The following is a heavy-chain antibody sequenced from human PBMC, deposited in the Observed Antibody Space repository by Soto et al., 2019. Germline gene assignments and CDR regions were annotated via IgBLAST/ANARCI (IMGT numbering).Heavy chain of an antibody. Sequence: GSLRLSCAASGFTFSSYGMHWVRQAPGKGLEWVAVISYDGSNKYYADSVKGRFTISRDNSKNTPYLQMNSLRAEDTAVYYCAKLPGMDAFDIWGQGTMVTVSS. D-gene: IGHD6-13*01. CDR1: GFTFSSYG. J-gene: IGHJ3*02. CDR3: AKLPGMDAFDI. V-gene: IGHV3-30*18. CDR2: ISYDGSNK.